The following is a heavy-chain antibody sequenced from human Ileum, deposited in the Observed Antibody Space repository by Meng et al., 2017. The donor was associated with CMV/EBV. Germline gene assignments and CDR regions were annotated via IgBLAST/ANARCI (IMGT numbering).Heavy chain of an antibody. V-gene: IGHV4-30-4*08. CDR1: VGSISSGDYF. Sequence: TVSVGSISSGDYFWNWIRQPPGKGLEWIGYIYHTGNSYCNPSLKSRVTISVDTSKNQFSLTLSSVTAADTAVYYCATKPSAYDAFDIWGQGTLVTVSS. D-gene: IGHD2-21*01. J-gene: IGHJ3*02. CDR3: ATKPSAYDAFDI. CDR2: IYHTGNS.